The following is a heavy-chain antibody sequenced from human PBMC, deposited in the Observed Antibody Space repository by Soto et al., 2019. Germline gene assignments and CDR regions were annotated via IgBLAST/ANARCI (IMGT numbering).Heavy chain of an antibody. CDR2: INTGNGNT. J-gene: IGHJ4*02. V-gene: IGHV1-3*04. CDR3: ASEGDHDYGDAFDY. Sequence: QVQLVQTGAEVKKPGSSVKISCKASGYSFTSYPIQWVRQAPGQRLEWMGWINTGNGNTRYSKKLQGRVTFTRDTSTSIVYMELSSLKSEDTAVYYCASEGDHDYGDAFDYWGQGTQVTVSS. D-gene: IGHD4-17*01. CDR1: GYSFTSYP.